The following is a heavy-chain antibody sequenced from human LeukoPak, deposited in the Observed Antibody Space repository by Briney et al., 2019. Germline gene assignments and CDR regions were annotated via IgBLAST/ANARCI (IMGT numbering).Heavy chain of an antibody. CDR1: GFTFSSYD. CDR2: IRYDGSNK. Sequence: PGGSLRLSCAASGFTFSSYDMHWVRQAPGKGLEWVAFIRYDGSNKYYADSVKGRFTISRDNSKNTLYLQMNSLRAEDTAVYYCARAGPYSSSWPYYFDYWGQGTLVTVSS. J-gene: IGHJ4*02. V-gene: IGHV3-30*02. CDR3: ARAGPYSSSWPYYFDY. D-gene: IGHD6-13*01.